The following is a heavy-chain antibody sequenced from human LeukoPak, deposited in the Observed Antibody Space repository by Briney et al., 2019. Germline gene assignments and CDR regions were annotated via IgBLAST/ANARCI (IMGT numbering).Heavy chain of an antibody. Sequence: TSETLSLTCAVYGGSFSGYYWSWIRQPPGKGLEWIGEINHSGSTNYNPSLKSRVTISVDTSKNQSSLKLSSVTAADTAVYYCARGYGGKPDYWGQGALVTVSS. D-gene: IGHD4-23*01. V-gene: IGHV4-34*01. CDR2: INHSGST. J-gene: IGHJ4*02. CDR3: ARGYGGKPDY. CDR1: GGSFSGYY.